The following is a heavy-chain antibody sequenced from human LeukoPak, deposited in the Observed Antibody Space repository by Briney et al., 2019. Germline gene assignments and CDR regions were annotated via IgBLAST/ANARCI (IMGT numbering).Heavy chain of an antibody. Sequence: VASVKVSCKASGGTFSSYAISWVRQAPGQGLEWMGGIIPIFGTANYAQKFQGRVTITMDESTSTAYMELSSLRSEDTAVYYCARESSSGWYNWFDPWGQGTLVTVSS. J-gene: IGHJ5*02. V-gene: IGHV1-69*05. CDR1: GGTFSSYA. CDR2: IIPIFGTA. D-gene: IGHD6-19*01. CDR3: ARESSSGWYNWFDP.